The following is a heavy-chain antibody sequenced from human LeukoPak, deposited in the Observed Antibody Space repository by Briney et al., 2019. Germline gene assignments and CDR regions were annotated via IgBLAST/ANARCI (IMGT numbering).Heavy chain of an antibody. CDR2: IYTSGST. V-gene: IGHV4-4*09. D-gene: IGHD1-26*01. CDR3: ARHGMYYYGTDV. CDR1: GGSISSYY. Sequence: PSETLSLTCTVSGGSISSYYWSWIRQPPGKGLEWIGYIYTSGSTNYNPSLKSRVTISVDTSKNQFSLRLSSVTAADTAVYYCARHGMYYYGTDVWGQGTTVTVSS. J-gene: IGHJ6*02.